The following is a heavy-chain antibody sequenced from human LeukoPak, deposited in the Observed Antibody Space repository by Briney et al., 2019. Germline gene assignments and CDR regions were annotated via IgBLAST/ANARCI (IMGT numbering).Heavy chain of an antibody. D-gene: IGHD2-2*01. CDR1: GFTFSSYW. V-gene: IGHV3-7*03. Sequence: GGSLRLSCAASGFTFSSYWMSWVRQAPGKGLEWVANIKQDGSEKYYVDSVKGRFTISRDNAKNSLYLQMNSLRAEDTAVYYCARVVRYCSSTSCYYRWSGTDVWGKGTTVTVSS. J-gene: IGHJ6*04. CDR3: ARVVRYCSSTSCYYRWSGTDV. CDR2: IKQDGSEK.